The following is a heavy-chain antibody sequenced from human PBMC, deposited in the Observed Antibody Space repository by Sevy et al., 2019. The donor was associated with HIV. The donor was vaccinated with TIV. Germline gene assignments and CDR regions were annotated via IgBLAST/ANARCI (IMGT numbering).Heavy chain of an antibody. CDR3: ARALRRTWYFDL. J-gene: IGHJ2*01. CDR1: GFTVSSNY. Sequence: GGSLRLSCAASGFTVSSNYMSWVRQAPGKGLEWVSVIYSGGSTYYADSVKGRFTISRENSKNTLYLQMNSLRAEDTAVYYCARALRRTWYFDLWGRGTLVTVSS. CDR2: IYSGGST. V-gene: IGHV3-53*01.